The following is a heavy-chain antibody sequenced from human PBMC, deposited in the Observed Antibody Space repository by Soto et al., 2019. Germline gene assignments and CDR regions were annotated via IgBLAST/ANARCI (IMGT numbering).Heavy chain of an antibody. D-gene: IGHD3-10*01. CDR3: ASVSVLLWFGELFSFDNWFDP. J-gene: IGHJ5*02. Sequence: PSETLSLTCAVSGGSISSGGYSWSWIRQPPGKGLEWIGYIYHSGSTYYNPSLKSRVTISVDRSKNQFSLKLSSVTAADTAVYYCASVSVLLWFGELFSFDNWFDPWGQGTLVTVSS. CDR1: GGSISSGGYS. V-gene: IGHV4-30-2*01. CDR2: IYHSGST.